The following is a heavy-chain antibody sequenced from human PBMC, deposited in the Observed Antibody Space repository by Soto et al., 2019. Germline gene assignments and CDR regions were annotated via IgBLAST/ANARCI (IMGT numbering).Heavy chain of an antibody. Sequence: QVQLVESGGGVVQPGRSLRLSCAASGFTFSSYGMHWVRQAPGKGLEWVAVISYDGSNKYYADSVKGRFTISRDNSKNTLYLQMNSLRAEDTAVYYCAKGDYYDSSGYYLLAFDIWGQGTMVTVSS. CDR3: AKGDYYDSSGYYLLAFDI. J-gene: IGHJ3*02. V-gene: IGHV3-30*18. CDR1: GFTFSSYG. CDR2: ISYDGSNK. D-gene: IGHD3-22*01.